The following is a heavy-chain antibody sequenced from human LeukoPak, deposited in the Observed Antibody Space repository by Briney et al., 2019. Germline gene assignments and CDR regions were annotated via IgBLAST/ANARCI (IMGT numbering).Heavy chain of an antibody. CDR2: ISGSGGST. V-gene: IGHV3-23*01. J-gene: IGHJ4*02. CDR3: AKVGGYCSSTSCSDY. CDR1: GFTFSSYA. D-gene: IGHD2-2*01. Sequence: GGSLRLSCAASGFTFSSYAMSWVRQAPGKGLEWVSAISGSGGSTYYADSVKGRFTISRDNSKNPLYLQMNSLRAEDTAVYYCAKVGGYCSSTSCSDYWGQGTLVTVSS.